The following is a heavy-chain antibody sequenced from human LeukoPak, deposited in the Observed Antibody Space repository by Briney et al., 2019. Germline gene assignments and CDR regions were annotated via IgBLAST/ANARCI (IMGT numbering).Heavy chain of an antibody. V-gene: IGHV4-4*07. CDR3: ARGPPPDFDY. CDR2: IHPSGST. CDR1: GDSISSYY. Sequence: SETLSLTCTVSGDSISSYYWSWVRQPAGKGLEWIGRIHPSGSTNYNPSLKSRVTLSVDTSKNQFSLKLGSVTAADTAVYYCARGPPPDFDYWGRVTLVTVSS. J-gene: IGHJ4*02.